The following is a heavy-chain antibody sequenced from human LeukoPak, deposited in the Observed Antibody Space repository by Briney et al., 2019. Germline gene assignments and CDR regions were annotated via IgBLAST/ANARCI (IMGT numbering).Heavy chain of an antibody. CDR3: ARASPLGYDSSGSLYGMDV. CDR2: IYYSGST. D-gene: IGHD3-22*01. Sequence: SETLSLTCTVSGGSISSYYWSWIRQPPGKGLEWIGYIYYSGSTYYNPSLKSRVTISLDTSKNQFSLKLSSVTAADTAVYYCARASPLGYDSSGSLYGMDVWGQGTTVTVSS. J-gene: IGHJ6*02. V-gene: IGHV4-59*12. CDR1: GGSISSYY.